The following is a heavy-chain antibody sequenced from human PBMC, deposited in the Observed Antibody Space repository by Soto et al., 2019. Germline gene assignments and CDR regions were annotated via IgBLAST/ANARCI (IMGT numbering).Heavy chain of an antibody. J-gene: IGHJ5*02. V-gene: IGHV1-69*02. D-gene: IGHD3-9*01. Sequence: QVRLVQPGPEVKKPGSSVKVSCKASGDAFTTYTISWLRQAPGKGLEWMGRVIPILGLPNYAQNFRDRATITPDKSSSTAYMQLRSLRSEDTAIYFCARGFKYHILNSSDLNWFDPWGQGTRVTVSS. CDR3: ARGFKYHILNSSDLNWFDP. CDR1: GDAFTTYT. CDR2: VIPILGLP.